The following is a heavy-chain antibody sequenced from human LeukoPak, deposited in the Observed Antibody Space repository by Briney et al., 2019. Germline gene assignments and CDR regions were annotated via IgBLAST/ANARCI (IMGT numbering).Heavy chain of an antibody. CDR1: GGSIRSYY. CDR2: IYYSGST. D-gene: IGHD3-22*01. CDR3: ARIRSYYDSGYYPYYIDY. Sequence: PSETLSLTCTVSGGSIRSYYWTWIRQPPGKGLECIGYIYYSGSTNYNPSLKSRVTISVDTSKKQFSLTLSSVTAADTAVYYCARIRSYYDSGYYPYYIDYWGQGILVTVSS. J-gene: IGHJ4*02. V-gene: IGHV4-59*12.